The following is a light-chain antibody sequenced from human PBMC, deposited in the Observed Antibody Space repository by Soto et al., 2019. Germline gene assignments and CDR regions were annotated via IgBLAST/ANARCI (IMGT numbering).Light chain of an antibody. CDR1: QDITNS. Sequence: DIQMTQSPSSLSASVGDRVTITCQASQDITNSLNWYQQKPGKAPKVLIYDASIVETGVQSRFSGSGSGTDFTFTISSLQPEDVATYYCQQYDNLPLTFGPGTTVDIE. CDR2: DAS. J-gene: IGKJ3*01. CDR3: QQYDNLPLT. V-gene: IGKV1-33*01.